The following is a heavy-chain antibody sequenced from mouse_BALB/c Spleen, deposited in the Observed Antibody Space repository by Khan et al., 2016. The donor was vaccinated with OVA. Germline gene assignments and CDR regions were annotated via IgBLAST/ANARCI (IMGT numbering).Heavy chain of an antibody. CDR2: IRLKSNNYAT. CDR1: GFTFSNYW. J-gene: IGHJ4*01. D-gene: IGHD1-1*01. V-gene: IGHV6-6*02. CDR3: TLYANSLYAMDY. Sequence: EVKLEESGGGLVQPGGSMKLSCGASGFTFSNYWMNWVRQSPEKGLEWVAEIRLKSNNYATHYAESVKGRFTISRDDSKSSVYLKMNNLRAEDTGIYYCTLYANSLYAMDYWGQGTSVTVSS.